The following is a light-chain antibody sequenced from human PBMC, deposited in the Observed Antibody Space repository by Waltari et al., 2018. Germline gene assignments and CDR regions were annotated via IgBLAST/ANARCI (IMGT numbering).Light chain of an antibody. Sequence: DIRMTQSPFFVSASVGDSVTINCRASQDISTWLSWYRQKPGKAPELLIYAASSLQSGVPARFSGRRAGTDFSLIISYLHPEDFASYFCQHTHSFPHSFGGGTTLDI. CDR2: AAS. CDR3: QHTHSFPHS. J-gene: IGKJ4*01. V-gene: IGKV1-12*01. CDR1: QDISTW.